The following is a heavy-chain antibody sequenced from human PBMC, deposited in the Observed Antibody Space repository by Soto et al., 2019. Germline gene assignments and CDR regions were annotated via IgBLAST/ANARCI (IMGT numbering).Heavy chain of an antibody. CDR2: ITFSGNTV. CDR3: AKKEKDIVLMVYAYYYYGMDV. V-gene: IGHV3-11*01. Sequence: GGSLRLSCAASGFTFSDSYMSWIRQAPGKGLEWISYITFSGNTVYYADSLKGRFTISRDNSKNTLYLQMNSLRAEDTAVYYCAKKEKDIVLMVYAYYYYGMDVWGQGTTVTVSS. D-gene: IGHD2-8*01. J-gene: IGHJ6*02. CDR1: GFTFSDSY.